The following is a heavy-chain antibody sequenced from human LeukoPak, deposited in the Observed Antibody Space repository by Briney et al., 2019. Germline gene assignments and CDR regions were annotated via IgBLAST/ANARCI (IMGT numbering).Heavy chain of an antibody. D-gene: IGHD3-9*01. CDR3: AKDLRLGPYFGYFQH. Sequence: GGSLRLSCAASGFTFSSCGMSWVRQAPGKGLEWVSAISGSGGSTYYADSVKGRFTISRDNSKNTLYLQMNSLRAEDTAVYYCAKDLRLGPYFGYFQHWGQGTLVTVSS. J-gene: IGHJ1*01. CDR1: GFTFSSCG. V-gene: IGHV3-23*01. CDR2: ISGSGGST.